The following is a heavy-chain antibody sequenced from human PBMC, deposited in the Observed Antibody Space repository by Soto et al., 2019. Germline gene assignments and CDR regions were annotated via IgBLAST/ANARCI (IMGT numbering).Heavy chain of an antibody. CDR1: GGSISTSQW. Sequence: QVQLQESGPGLVKPSGTLSLTCTVSGGSISTSQWWSWLRQPPGKGLEWIGEIYHSGSSNYNASLKSGVTISVDKSKNQFSLKMNSVAAADPAVYYCASKTYESKGTFDYWGQGTLVTVSS. D-gene: IGHD3-22*01. V-gene: IGHV4-4*02. CDR3: ASKTYESKGTFDY. J-gene: IGHJ4*02. CDR2: IYHSGSS.